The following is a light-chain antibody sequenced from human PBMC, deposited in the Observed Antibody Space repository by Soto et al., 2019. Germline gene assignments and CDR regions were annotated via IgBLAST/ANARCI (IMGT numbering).Light chain of an antibody. CDR3: QQFYNYPRT. CDR1: HDIRKY. J-gene: IGKJ1*01. V-gene: IGKV1-33*01. Sequence: EIQVTQSPSSRSASVGDRFTITCQWSHDIRKYLNWYQQIPGKAPKLLIYDASTLQTGVPSRFSGSGSGTDFTLTISYLQSEDFGTYYCQQFYNYPRTFGQGTKVDIK. CDR2: DAS.